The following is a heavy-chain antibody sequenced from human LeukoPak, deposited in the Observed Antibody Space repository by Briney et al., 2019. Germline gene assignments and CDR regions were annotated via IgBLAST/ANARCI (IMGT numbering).Heavy chain of an antibody. Sequence: ASVKVSCKASGYTFTSYGISWVRQAPGQGLEWMGWINPNSGGTNYAQKFQGRVTMTRDTSISTAYMELSRLRSDDTAVYYCARVIYSSSSRYDDYWGQGTLVTVSS. J-gene: IGHJ4*02. CDR3: ARVIYSSSSRYDDY. D-gene: IGHD6-6*01. CDR1: GYTFTSYG. CDR2: INPNSGGT. V-gene: IGHV1-2*02.